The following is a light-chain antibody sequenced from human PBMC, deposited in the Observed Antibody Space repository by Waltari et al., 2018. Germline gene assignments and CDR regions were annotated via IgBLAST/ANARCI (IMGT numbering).Light chain of an antibody. CDR3: MQALEAPLT. V-gene: IGKV2-28*01. J-gene: IGKJ4*01. CDR2: LGS. Sequence: IVMTQSPFSLPVTPGEPASISCRSSQSLLYSNGYTYLDWYLQKPGQPPQLLIDLGSNRASGVPDRFSGSGSGTDFTLKISRVEAEDVGVYYCMQALEAPLTFGGGTKVEIK. CDR1: QSLLYSNGYTY.